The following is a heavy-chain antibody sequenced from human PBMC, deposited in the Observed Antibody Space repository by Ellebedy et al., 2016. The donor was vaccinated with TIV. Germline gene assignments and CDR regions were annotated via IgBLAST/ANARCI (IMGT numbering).Heavy chain of an antibody. CDR1: GCTPSNYW. J-gene: IGHJ4*02. D-gene: IGHD3-3*01. V-gene: IGHV3-74*01. CDR2: VNTDGSST. CDR3: ACWAGQERFQGPFDY. Sequence: GESLKISCAASGCTPSNYWMQLVRQAPGKGMGWVSRVNTDGSSTSYADSVKGRFTISRDNARNTLYLQMNNLRVEDTAVYYCACWAGQERFQGPFDYWGQGTLVIVSS.